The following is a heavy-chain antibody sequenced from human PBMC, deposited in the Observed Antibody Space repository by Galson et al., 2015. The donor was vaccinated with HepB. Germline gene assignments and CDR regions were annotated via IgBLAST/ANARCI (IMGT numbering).Heavy chain of an antibody. V-gene: IGHV3-23*01. D-gene: IGHD2-15*01. CDR1: GFTFSSYA. Sequence: SLRLSCAASGFTFSSYAMSWVRQAPGKGLEWVSAISGSGGSTYYADSVKGRFPISRDNSKNTLYLQMNSLRAEDTAVYYCAKAGSRRQGDCSGGSCYSGHYYYGMDVWGQGTTVTVSS. CDR2: ISGSGGST. CDR3: AKAGSRRQGDCSGGSCYSGHYYYGMDV. J-gene: IGHJ6*02.